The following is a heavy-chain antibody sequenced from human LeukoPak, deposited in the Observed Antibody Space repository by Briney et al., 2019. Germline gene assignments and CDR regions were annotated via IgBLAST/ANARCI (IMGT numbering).Heavy chain of an antibody. V-gene: IGHV4-59*12. CDR2: IYYSGST. J-gene: IGHJ5*02. D-gene: IGHD4-17*01. CDR1: GGSISSYY. Sequence: SETLSFTCTVSGGSISSYYWSWIRQPPGKGLEWIGYIYYSGSTNYNPSLKSRVTISVDTSKNQFSLKLSSVTAADTAVYYCATTVATYWFDPWGQGTLVTVSS. CDR3: ATTVATYWFDP.